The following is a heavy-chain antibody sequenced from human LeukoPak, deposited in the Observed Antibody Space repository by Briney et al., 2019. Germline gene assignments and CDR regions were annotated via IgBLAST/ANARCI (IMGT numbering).Heavy chain of an antibody. J-gene: IGHJ4*02. CDR3: ARSFDSSGYFQTYYFDY. V-gene: IGHV3-74*01. D-gene: IGHD3-22*01. CDR2: INSDGINT. Sequence: GGSLRLSCAASGFTFSNYWMHWVRQAPGKGLVWVSRINSDGINTSYADSVKGRFTISRDNAKNTLNLQMNSLRAEDTAVYYCARSFDSSGYFQTYYFDYGGQGTLVTVSS. CDR1: GFTFSNYW.